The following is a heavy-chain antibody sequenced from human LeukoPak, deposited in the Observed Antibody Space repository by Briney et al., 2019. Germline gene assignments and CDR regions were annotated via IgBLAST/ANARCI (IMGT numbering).Heavy chain of an antibody. D-gene: IGHD3/OR15-3a*01. Sequence: SETLSLTGTVSGGSISSYYWSWIRQPPGKGLEWIGYIYYSGSTNYNPSLKSRVTISVDTSKNQFSLKLSSVTAADTAVYYCASPGLVQPLDAFDIWGQGTMVTVSS. CDR2: IYYSGST. CDR1: GGSISSYY. CDR3: ASPGLVQPLDAFDI. J-gene: IGHJ3*02. V-gene: IGHV4-59*12.